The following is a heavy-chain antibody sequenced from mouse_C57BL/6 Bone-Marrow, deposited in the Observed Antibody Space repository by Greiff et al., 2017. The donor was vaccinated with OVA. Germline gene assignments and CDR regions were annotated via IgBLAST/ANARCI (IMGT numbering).Heavy chain of an antibody. J-gene: IGHJ3*01. CDR2: ISNLAYSI. Sequence: EVQLVESGGGLVQPGGSLKLSCAASGFTFSDYGMAWVRPAPRKGPEWVAFISNLAYSIYYADTVTGRFTISRENAKNTLYLERSSQRSEDTAMYYCARQYYGSSSSGYAYWGQGTLVTVSA. CDR1: GFTFSDYG. D-gene: IGHD1-1*01. V-gene: IGHV5-15*01. CDR3: ARQYYGSSSSGYAY.